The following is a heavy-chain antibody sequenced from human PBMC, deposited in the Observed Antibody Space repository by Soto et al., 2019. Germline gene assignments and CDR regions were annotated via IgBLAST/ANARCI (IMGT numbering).Heavy chain of an antibody. V-gene: IGHV1-69*06. CDR1: GGTFSSYA. J-gene: IGHJ4*02. CDR3: ARTSSRDGYNRPFGY. CDR2: IIPIFGTA. Sequence: SVKVSCKASGGTFSSYAISWVRQAPGQGLEWMGGIIPIFGTANYAQKFQGRVTITADKSTSTAYMELSSLRSEDTAVYYCARTSSRDGYNRPFGYWGQGTLVTVSS. D-gene: IGHD5-12*01.